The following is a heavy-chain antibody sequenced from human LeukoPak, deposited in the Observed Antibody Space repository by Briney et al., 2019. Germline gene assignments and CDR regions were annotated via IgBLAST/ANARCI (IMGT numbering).Heavy chain of an antibody. CDR3: VRGGYGPDY. CDR1: GFTFSTSW. D-gene: IGHD5-12*01. CDR2: IKQDGSVK. V-gene: IGHV3-7*03. J-gene: IGHJ4*02. Sequence: QPGGSLRLSCAASGFTFSTSWMSWVRQAPGKGLEWVANIKQDGSVKNYVDSVKGRFTISRDNAKNSLYRQMNSLRADDTAMYYCVRGGYGPDYWGQGTLVTVSS.